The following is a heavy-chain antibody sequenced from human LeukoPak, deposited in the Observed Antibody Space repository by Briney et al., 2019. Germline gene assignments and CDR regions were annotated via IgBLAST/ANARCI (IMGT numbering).Heavy chain of an antibody. CDR3: AKGSTYHEFWGSYYSDY. CDR1: GFTFSSHS. V-gene: IGHV3-21*04. D-gene: IGHD3-3*01. J-gene: IGHJ4*02. CDR2: ISSSSSYI. Sequence: GGSLRLSCAASGFTFSSHSMNWVRQTPGKGLEWVSSISSSSSYIYYADSMKGRFTISRDNAKNSLYLQMNSLRAGDTAVYFCAKGSTYHEFWGSYYSDYWGQGTLVTVSS.